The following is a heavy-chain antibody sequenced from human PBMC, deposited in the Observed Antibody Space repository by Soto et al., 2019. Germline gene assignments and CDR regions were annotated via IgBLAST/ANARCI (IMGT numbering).Heavy chain of an antibody. Sequence: QVQLVQSGAEVKKPGASVKVSCKVSGSTLTELSMHWVRQAPGKGLEWMGGFDPEDGGTFYAQKFQGRVTMTEDTSAATVYMELRSLRSEDTAVYYCAKEVTSCCYPGFDSWGQGTLVTVSS. CDR1: GSTLTELS. CDR2: FDPEDGGT. V-gene: IGHV1-24*01. D-gene: IGHD2-21*01. CDR3: AKEVTSCCYPGFDS. J-gene: IGHJ4*02.